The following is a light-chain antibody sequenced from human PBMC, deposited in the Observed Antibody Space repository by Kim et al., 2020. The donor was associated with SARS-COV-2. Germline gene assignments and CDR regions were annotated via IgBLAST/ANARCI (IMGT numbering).Light chain of an antibody. J-gene: IGLJ2*01. CDR3: SSYTSSSTLVV. V-gene: IGLV2-14*03. CDR1: SRDVGGYNY. CDR2: DVS. Sequence: SITTSWSGTSRDVGGYNYVSWYQQHPGKAPKRMIYDVSNRPSGVSNRFSGSKSGNTASLTISGLQAEDEADYYCSSYTSSSTLVVFGGGTQLTVL.